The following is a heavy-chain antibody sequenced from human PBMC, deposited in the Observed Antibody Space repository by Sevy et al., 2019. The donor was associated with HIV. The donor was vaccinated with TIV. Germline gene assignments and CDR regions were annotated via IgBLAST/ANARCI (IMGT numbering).Heavy chain of an antibody. CDR2: IAASGGAR. CDR1: GFTFTNYA. J-gene: IGHJ4*02. V-gene: IGHV3-23*01. CDR3: GKCVLGEK. D-gene: IGHD3-16*01. Sequence: GGSLRLSCAASGFTFTNYAMIWVRQAPGKGLEWVSTIAASGGARHYADSVKGRFTISRDNSENTVTLQMNSLRVEDTGVSNCGKCVLGEKWGQGTLVTVSS.